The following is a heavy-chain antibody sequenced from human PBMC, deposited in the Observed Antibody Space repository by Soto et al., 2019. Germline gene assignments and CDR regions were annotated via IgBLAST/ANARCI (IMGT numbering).Heavy chain of an antibody. D-gene: IGHD2-2*01. CDR2: ISYDGSNK. CDR1: GFTFSSYA. Sequence: GGSLRLSCAASGFTFSSYAMHWVRQAPGKGLEWVAVISYDGSNKYYADSVKGRFTISRDNSKNTLYLQMNSLRAEDTAVYYCARTPDYQLPSHGMDVWGQGTTVTVSS. CDR3: ARTPDYQLPSHGMDV. V-gene: IGHV3-30-3*01. J-gene: IGHJ6*02.